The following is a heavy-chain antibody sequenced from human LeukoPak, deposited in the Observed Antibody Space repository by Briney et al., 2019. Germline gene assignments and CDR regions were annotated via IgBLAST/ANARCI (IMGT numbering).Heavy chain of an antibody. J-gene: IGHJ4*02. CDR3: ARANYYDSSGPVPFDY. Sequence: ASVKVSCKASGYTFTSYGISWVRQAPGQGLEWMGWISAYNGNTNYAQKLQGRVTMTTDTSTSTAYMELRSLRSDDTAVYYCARANYYDSSGPVPFDYWGQGTLVTVSS. V-gene: IGHV1-18*01. CDR1: GYTFTSYG. D-gene: IGHD3-22*01. CDR2: ISAYNGNT.